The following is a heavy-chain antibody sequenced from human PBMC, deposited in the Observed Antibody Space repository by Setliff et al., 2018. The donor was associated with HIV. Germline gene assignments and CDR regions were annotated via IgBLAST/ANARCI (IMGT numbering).Heavy chain of an antibody. D-gene: IGHD4-17*01. Sequence: PSETLSLTCTVSGASISSHYWSWIRQSPGRELEWIGYIYSTGSTNYNPPLQSRVSISMDASKNKFSLKVTSVTSADTAVCYCAKGAGFYGDYTFDYWGQGHLVTVSS. CDR3: AKGAGFYGDYTFDY. V-gene: IGHV4-59*11. J-gene: IGHJ4*02. CDR2: IYSTGST. CDR1: GASISSHY.